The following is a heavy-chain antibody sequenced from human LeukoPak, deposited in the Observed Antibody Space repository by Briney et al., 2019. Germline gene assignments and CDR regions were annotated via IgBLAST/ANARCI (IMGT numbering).Heavy chain of an antibody. CDR2: ISGSGGST. CDR1: GFTFSSYA. Sequence: GGSLRLSCAASGFTFSSYAMSWVRQAPGKGLEWVSAISGSGGSTYYADSVKGRFTISRDNAKNSLYLQMNSLRAEDTAVYYCARSVVVVAATSGLDYWGQGTLVTVSS. CDR3: ARSVVVVAATSGLDY. D-gene: IGHD2-15*01. V-gene: IGHV3-23*01. J-gene: IGHJ4*02.